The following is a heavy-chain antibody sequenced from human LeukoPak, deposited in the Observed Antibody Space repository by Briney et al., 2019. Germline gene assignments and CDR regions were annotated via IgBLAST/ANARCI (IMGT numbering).Heavy chain of an antibody. V-gene: IGHV1-69*06. CDR3: AGATSYYYYMDV. CDR1: GGTFSSYA. J-gene: IGHJ6*03. Sequence: AASVKVSCKASGGTFSSYAISWVRQAPGHGLEWMGGIIPIFGTANYAQKFQGRVTITADKSTSTAYMELSSLRSEDTAVYYCAGATSYYYYMDVWGKGTTVTVSS. CDR2: IIPIFGTA. D-gene: IGHD5-12*01.